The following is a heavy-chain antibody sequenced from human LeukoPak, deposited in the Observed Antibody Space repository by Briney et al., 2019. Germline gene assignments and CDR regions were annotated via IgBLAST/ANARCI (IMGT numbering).Heavy chain of an antibody. Sequence: SETLSLTCTVSGGSISSGGYYWSWIRQPPGKGLEWIGYIYYSGSTYYNPSLKSRVTISVDTSKNQFSLKLSSVTAADTAVYYCARAESDIVVDYFVYWGEGTLVTVSS. CDR1: GGSISSGGYY. D-gene: IGHD2-2*01. J-gene: IGHJ4*02. CDR3: ARAESDIVVDYFVY. V-gene: IGHV4-31*03. CDR2: IYYSGST.